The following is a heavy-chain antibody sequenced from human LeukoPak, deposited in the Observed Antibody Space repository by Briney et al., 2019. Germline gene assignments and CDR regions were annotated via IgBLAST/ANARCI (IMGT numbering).Heavy chain of an antibody. CDR1: GGTFSSYA. V-gene: IGHV1-69*01. CDR2: IIPIFGTA. J-gene: IGHJ4*02. CDR3: ARAPRGYSSYFDY. D-gene: IGHD5-18*01. Sequence: ASVRVSCKASGGTFSSYAISWVRQAPGQGLEWMGGIIPIFGTANYAQKFQGRVTITADESTSTAYMELSSLRSEDTAVYYCARAPRGYSSYFDYWGQGTLVTVSS.